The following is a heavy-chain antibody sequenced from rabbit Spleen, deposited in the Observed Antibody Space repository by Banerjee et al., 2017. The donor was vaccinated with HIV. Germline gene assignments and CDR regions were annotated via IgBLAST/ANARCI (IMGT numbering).Heavy chain of an antibody. J-gene: IGHJ4*01. V-gene: IGHV1S21*01. CDR2: IYAGDGNT. Sequence: LVESGGGLVQAGESLKLSCKASGIDFSSYAMIWVRQAPGKGLEWIACIYAGDGNTDYANWVNGRFTISKTSSTVDLKMTSLTAADTATYFCASGYSDVYFDLWGQGTLVTVS. D-gene: IGHD1-1*01. CDR1: GIDFSSYA. CDR3: ASGYSDVYFDL.